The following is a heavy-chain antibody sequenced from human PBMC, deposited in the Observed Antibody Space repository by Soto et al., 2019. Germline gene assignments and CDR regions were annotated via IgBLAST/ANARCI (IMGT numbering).Heavy chain of an antibody. CDR3: ARGPHTVTTDYYYYYYMDV. CDR1: GYTLTRYA. V-gene: IGHV1-8*01. Sequence: VPVKGSSKGSGYTLTRYAIYSVQQGTGQRGEWMGWMNPNSGNTGYAQKFQGRVTMTRNTSISTAYMELSSLRSEDTAVYYCARGPHTVTTDYYYYYYMDVWGKGTTVTVSS. D-gene: IGHD4-4*01. J-gene: IGHJ6*03. CDR2: MNPNSGNT.